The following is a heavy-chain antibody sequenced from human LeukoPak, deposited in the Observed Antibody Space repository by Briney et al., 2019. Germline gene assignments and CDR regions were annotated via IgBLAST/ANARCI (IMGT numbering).Heavy chain of an antibody. V-gene: IGHV4-59*12. J-gene: IGHJ4*02. CDR1: SGSISNYY. CDR3: ARGPTLASSSWYYNY. D-gene: IGHD6-13*01. Sequence: SETLSLTCTVSSGSISNYYWSWIRQPPGKGLEWIGYIYHSGSTNYNPSVKSRVTILVDTSKNQFSLKLSSVTAADTAVYYCARGPTLASSSWYYNYWGQGTLVTVSS. CDR2: IYHSGST.